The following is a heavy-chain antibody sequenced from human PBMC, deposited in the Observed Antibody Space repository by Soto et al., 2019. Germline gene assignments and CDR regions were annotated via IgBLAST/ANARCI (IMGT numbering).Heavy chain of an antibody. V-gene: IGHV6-1*01. J-gene: IGHJ5*02. Sequence: SETLSLTCVISVDSISSNRVAWNWIRQSPSRGLEWLGRTYYRSKWSDNYAVSVKSRITINPDTSKNQFSLQLNSVTPEDTAGYYCAREGANWFDPWGQGTLVTVSS. CDR1: VDSISSNRVA. CDR2: TYYRSKWSD. D-gene: IGHD3-16*01. CDR3: AREGANWFDP.